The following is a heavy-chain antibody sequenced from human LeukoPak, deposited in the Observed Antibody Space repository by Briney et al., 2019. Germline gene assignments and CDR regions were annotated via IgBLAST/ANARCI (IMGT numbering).Heavy chain of an antibody. J-gene: IGHJ4*02. CDR1: GFTLRSYV. Sequence: AGGSLRLSCVASGFTLRSYVMNWLRQTPGKGLEWVSSISGSGDSTFYADSVKGRFSISRDNSKNTLYLQVNGLRTEDTAVYYCAKDRLLNCRGDCYIFDYWGQGTVVTVSS. D-gene: IGHD2-21*02. CDR3: AKDRLLNCRGDCYIFDY. V-gene: IGHV3-23*01. CDR2: ISGSGDST.